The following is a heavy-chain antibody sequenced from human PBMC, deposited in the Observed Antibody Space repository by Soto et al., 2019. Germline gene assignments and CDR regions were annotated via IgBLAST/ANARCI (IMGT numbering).Heavy chain of an antibody. D-gene: IGHD3-16*01. V-gene: IGHV1-2*04. Sequence: QVQLVQSGAEVKKPGASVKVSCKASGYMFTGYYMHWVRQAPGQGLEWMGWINPDSGGTNYAQKFQGWVTMTRDTSISTAFMELNRLRFDDTAVYYCARACWGGSYYYCMDVWGKGTTVTVSS. J-gene: IGHJ6*03. CDR1: GYMFTGYY. CDR3: ARACWGGSYYYCMDV. CDR2: INPDSGGT.